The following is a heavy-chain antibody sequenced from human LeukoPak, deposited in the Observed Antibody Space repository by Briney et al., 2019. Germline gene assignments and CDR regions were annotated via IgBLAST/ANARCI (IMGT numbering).Heavy chain of an antibody. CDR3: ARDSGSPYYYYMDV. Sequence: GGSLRLSCAASGFTFSSYWMSWVRQAPGKGLEWVANIKQDGSEKYYVDSVKGRFTISRDNAKNSLYLQMNRLRAEDTAVYYCARDSGSPYYYYMDVWGKGTTVTVSS. CDR1: GFTFSSYW. V-gene: IGHV3-7*01. CDR2: IKQDGSEK. J-gene: IGHJ6*03.